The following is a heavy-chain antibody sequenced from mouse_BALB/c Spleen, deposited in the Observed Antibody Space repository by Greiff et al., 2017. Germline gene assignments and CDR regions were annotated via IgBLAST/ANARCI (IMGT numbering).Heavy chain of an antibody. V-gene: IGHV14-4*02. CDR1: GFNIKDYY. CDR2: IDPENGDT. Sequence: VQLQQSGAELVRPGASVKLSCTASGFNIKDYYMHWVKQRPEQGLEWIGWIDPENGDTEYAPKFQGKATMTADTSSNTAYLQLSSLTSEDTAVYYCSLIYYDYYYYAMDYWGQGTSVTVSS. CDR3: SLIYYDYYYYAMDY. D-gene: IGHD2-4*01. J-gene: IGHJ4*01.